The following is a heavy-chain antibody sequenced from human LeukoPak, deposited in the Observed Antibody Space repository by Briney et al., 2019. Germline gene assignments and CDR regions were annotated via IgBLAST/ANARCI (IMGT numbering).Heavy chain of an antibody. D-gene: IGHD2-15*01. CDR3: ARVLAVAATHYFDY. CDR2: IYYSGST. V-gene: IGHV4-31*03. CDR1: GGSISSGGYY. Sequence: SETLSLTCNVSGGSISSGGYYWSWIRQHPGKGLEWIGYIYYSGSTYYNPSLKSRVTISVDTSKNQFSLKLSSVTAADTAVYYCARVLAVAATHYFDYWGQGTLVTVSS. J-gene: IGHJ4*02.